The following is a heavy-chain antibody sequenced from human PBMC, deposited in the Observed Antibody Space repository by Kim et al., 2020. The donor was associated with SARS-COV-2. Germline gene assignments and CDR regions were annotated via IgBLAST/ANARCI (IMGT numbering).Heavy chain of an antibody. D-gene: IGHD4-17*01. Sequence: GGSLRLSCAASGFTFSSYSMNWVRQAPGKGLEWVSYISSSSSTIYYADSVKGRFTISRDNAKNSLYLQMNSLRDEDTAVYYCARDGHDYGDYVVYYGMDVWGQGTTVTVSS. V-gene: IGHV3-48*02. CDR2: ISSSSSTI. CDR3: ARDGHDYGDYVVYYGMDV. CDR1: GFTFSSYS. J-gene: IGHJ6*02.